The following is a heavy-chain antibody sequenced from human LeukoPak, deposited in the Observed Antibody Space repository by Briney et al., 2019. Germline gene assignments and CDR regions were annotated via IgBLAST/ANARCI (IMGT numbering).Heavy chain of an antibody. CDR2: ISGTGITT. D-gene: IGHD3-3*01. J-gene: IGHJ4*02. Sequence: EPGGSLRLSCVASGLTFNTYGMSWVRQAPGKGLEWVSAISGTGITTYYADSVKGRFTISRDNSKNTPYLQMNSLRAEDAAIYHCASRNQYFDFWSGFLDYWGQGTLVTVSS. CDR3: ASRNQYFDFWSGFLDY. V-gene: IGHV3-23*01. CDR1: GLTFNTYG.